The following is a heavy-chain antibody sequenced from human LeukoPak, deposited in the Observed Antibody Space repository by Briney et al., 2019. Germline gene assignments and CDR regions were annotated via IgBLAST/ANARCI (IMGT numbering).Heavy chain of an antibody. V-gene: IGHV4-59*01. Sequence: PSETLSLTCTVSGGSISNYYWSWIRQPPGKGLEWIGYIYYSGNTTYNPSLKSRVTISVDTSKNQFSLKLSSVTAADTAVYYCARDIVVVPAAIPAWFDPWGQGTLFTVSS. J-gene: IGHJ5*02. CDR2: IYYSGNT. CDR1: GGSISNYY. CDR3: ARDIVVVPAAIPAWFDP. D-gene: IGHD2-2*01.